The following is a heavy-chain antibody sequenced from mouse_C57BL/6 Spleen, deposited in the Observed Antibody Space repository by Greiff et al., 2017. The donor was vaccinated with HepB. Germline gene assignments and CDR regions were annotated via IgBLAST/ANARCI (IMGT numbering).Heavy chain of an antibody. D-gene: IGHD1-1*01. Sequence: DVMLVESGGGLVQPGGSLSLSCAASGFTFTDYYMSWVRQPPGKALEWLGFIRNKANGYTTEYSASVKGRFTISRDNSQSILYLQMNALRAEDSATYYGARYTPHYGSSPYWYFDVWGTGTTVTVSS. CDR3: ARYTPHYGSSPYWYFDV. CDR1: GFTFTDYY. V-gene: IGHV7-3*01. CDR2: IRNKANGYTT. J-gene: IGHJ1*03.